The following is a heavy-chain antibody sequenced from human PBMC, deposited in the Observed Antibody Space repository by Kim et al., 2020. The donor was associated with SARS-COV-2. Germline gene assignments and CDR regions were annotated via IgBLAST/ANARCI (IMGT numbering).Heavy chain of an antibody. Sequence: LKSRVTISVATSKNQFSLKLSSVTAADTAVYYCARGLLWSSHDYYYGMDVWGQGTTVTVSS. V-gene: IGHV4-59*09. J-gene: IGHJ6*02. CDR3: ARGLLWSSHDYYYGMDV. D-gene: IGHD3-10*01.